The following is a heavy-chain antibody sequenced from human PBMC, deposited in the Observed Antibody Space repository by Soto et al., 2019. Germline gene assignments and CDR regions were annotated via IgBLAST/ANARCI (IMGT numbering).Heavy chain of an antibody. D-gene: IGHD1-7*01. CDR3: ARWRLNFHSGIDY. Sequence: SETLSLTCTVSGGSISSGGYYWSWIRQHPGKGLEWIVYIYYSGSTYYNPSLKSRVTISVDTSKNQFSLKLSSVTAADTAVYYCARWRLNFHSGIDYWGQGTLVTVSS. J-gene: IGHJ4*02. V-gene: IGHV4-31*03. CDR2: IYYSGST. CDR1: GGSISSGGYY.